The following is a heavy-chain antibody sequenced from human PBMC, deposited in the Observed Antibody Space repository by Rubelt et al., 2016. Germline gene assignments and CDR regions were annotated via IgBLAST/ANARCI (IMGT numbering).Heavy chain of an antibody. CDR2: ISAYNGNT. D-gene: IGHD2-15*01. Sequence: QVQLVQSGAEVKKPGASVEVSCKASGYTFTSYGISWVRQAPGQGLEWMGWISAYNGNTNYAQKLQGRGTMTTDTSTSTGYMELRSLRSEDTAVYYCARGYCSGGSCYYFDYWGQGTLVTVSS. J-gene: IGHJ4*02. V-gene: IGHV1-18*01. CDR3: ARGYCSGGSCYYFDY. CDR1: GYTFTSYG.